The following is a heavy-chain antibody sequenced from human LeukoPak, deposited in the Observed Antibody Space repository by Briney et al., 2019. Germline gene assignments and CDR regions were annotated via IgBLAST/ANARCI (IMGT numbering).Heavy chain of an antibody. Sequence: GASVKVSCKASGGTFSSYAINWVRQATGQGLEWMGWMNPNSGNTGYAQKFQGRVTMTRNTSISTAYMELSSLRSEDTAVYYCARSAPVDRYSGSYILFDYWGQGTLVTVSS. CDR3: ARSAPVDRYSGSYILFDY. J-gene: IGHJ4*02. D-gene: IGHD1-26*01. CDR2: MNPNSGNT. CDR1: GGTFSSYA. V-gene: IGHV1-8*02.